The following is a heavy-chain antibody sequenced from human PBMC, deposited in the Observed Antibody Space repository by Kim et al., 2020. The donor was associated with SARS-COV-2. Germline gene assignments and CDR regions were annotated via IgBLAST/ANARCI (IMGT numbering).Heavy chain of an antibody. J-gene: IGHJ6*02. CDR3: ARGGVYEGLGRSYYYGMDV. Sequence: GGSLRLSCAASGFTFSSYGMNWVRQAPGKGLEWVASISNGSSNIYYADSVKGRFTISRDNAKNSLYLQMNSLRAEDTAVYYCARGGVYEGLGRSYYYGMDVWGQGTPVTVSS. D-gene: IGHD3-10*01. V-gene: IGHV3-21*01. CDR2: ISNGSSNI. CDR1: GFTFSSYG.